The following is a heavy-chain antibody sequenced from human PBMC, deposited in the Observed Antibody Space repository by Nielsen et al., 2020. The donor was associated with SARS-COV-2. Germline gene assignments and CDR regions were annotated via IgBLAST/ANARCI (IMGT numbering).Heavy chain of an antibody. Sequence: WVRQAPGQGLEWMGWMNPNSGNTGYAQKFQGRVTMTRNTSISTAYMELSSLRSEDTAVYYCARATPFYDIAVAGQNKYYYYYMDVWGKGTTVTVSS. J-gene: IGHJ6*03. CDR3: ARATPFYDIAVAGQNKYYYYYMDV. CDR2: MNPNSGNT. D-gene: IGHD6-19*01. V-gene: IGHV1-8*01.